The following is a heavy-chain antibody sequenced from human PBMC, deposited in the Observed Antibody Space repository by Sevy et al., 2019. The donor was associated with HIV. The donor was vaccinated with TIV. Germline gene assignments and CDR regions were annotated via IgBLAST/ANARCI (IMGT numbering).Heavy chain of an antibody. V-gene: IGHV3-48*03. Sequence: GGSLRLSCAASGLTFSTYEMNWVRQAPGKGLEWVSYISSSGSTIYYADSVKGRFTISSDNAKNSLYLQMNSLRAEDTAVYYCARGEWGGVNYWGQGTLVTVSS. CDR1: GLTFSTYE. CDR3: ARGEWGGVNY. D-gene: IGHD3-16*01. J-gene: IGHJ4*02. CDR2: ISSSGSTI.